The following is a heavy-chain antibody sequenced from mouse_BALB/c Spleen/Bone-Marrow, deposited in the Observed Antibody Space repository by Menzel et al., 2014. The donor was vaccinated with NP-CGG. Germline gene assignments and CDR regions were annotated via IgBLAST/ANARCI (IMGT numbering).Heavy chain of an antibody. CDR3: ARSGGYDYFDY. Sequence: QVQLKESGAELVRPGVSVKISCKGSGYTFTGYAMHWVKQSHAKSLEWIGVISTYYGDASYNQKFKGKATMTVDKSSSTAYMELARLASEDSAIYYCARSGGYDYFDYWGQGTTLTVSS. CDR1: GYTFTGYA. D-gene: IGHD2-2*01. V-gene: IGHV1S137*01. CDR2: ISTYYGDA. J-gene: IGHJ2*01.